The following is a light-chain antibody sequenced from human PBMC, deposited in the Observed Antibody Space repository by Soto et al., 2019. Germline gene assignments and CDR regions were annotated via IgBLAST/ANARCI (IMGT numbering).Light chain of an antibody. CDR2: GNS. Sequence: QPVLTQPPSVSGAPGQRVTISCTGSSSNIGAGYDVHWYQQLPGTAPKLLIYGNSNRPSGVPDRFSGSKSGTSASLAITGLQAEDEADYYCQSYDSSLSAYGFGTGTKLTVL. J-gene: IGLJ1*01. V-gene: IGLV1-40*01. CDR3: QSYDSSLSAYG. CDR1: SSNIGAGYD.